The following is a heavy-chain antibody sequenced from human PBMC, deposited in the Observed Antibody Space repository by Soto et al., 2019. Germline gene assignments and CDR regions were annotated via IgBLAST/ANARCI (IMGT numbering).Heavy chain of an antibody. V-gene: IGHV3-23*01. J-gene: IGHJ4*02. D-gene: IGHD1-7*01. CDR2: ISQSAGGNT. CDR3: AGWNYDY. CDR1: GFNFRAYG. Sequence: ASVKVSCAASGFNFRAYGMMWVRQAPGKGLEWVSAISQSAGGNTYYADSVKGRFTISRDDSTNTLYLQMDSLRPEDTAQYYCAGWNYDYWGQGTQVTVSS.